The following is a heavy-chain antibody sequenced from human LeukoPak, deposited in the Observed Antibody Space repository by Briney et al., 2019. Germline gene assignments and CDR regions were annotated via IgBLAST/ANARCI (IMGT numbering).Heavy chain of an antibody. CDR2: ISYDGSNK. D-gene: IGHD2-2*01. Sequence: PGRSLRLSCAASGFTFSSYGMHWVRQAPGKGLEWVAVISYDGSNKYYADSVKGRFTISRDNSANTLYLQMNSLRADDMAVYYCAKGESTAWTAVDYWGQGTLVTVSS. V-gene: IGHV3-30*18. J-gene: IGHJ4*02. CDR1: GFTFSSYG. CDR3: AKGESTAWTAVDY.